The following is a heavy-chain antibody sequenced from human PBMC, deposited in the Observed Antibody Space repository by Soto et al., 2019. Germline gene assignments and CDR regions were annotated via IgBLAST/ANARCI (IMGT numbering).Heavy chain of an antibody. V-gene: IGHV4-30-2*01. Sequence: SETLSLTCAVSGGSISSGGYSWSWIRQPPGKGLEWIGYIYHSGSTYYNPPLKSRVTISVDRSKNQFSLKLSSVTAADTAVYYRARGSIAAADNWFDPWGQGTLVTVSS. CDR2: IYHSGST. D-gene: IGHD6-13*01. J-gene: IGHJ5*02. CDR3: ARGSIAAADNWFDP. CDR1: GGSISSGGYS.